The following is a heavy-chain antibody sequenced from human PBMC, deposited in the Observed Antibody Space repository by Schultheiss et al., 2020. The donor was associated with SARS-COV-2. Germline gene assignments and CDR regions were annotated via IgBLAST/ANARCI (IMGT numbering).Heavy chain of an antibody. CDR1: GGSFSGYY. J-gene: IGHJ6*02. CDR2: IYTSGST. CDR3: ARLLGATRGLYYYYGMDV. D-gene: IGHD1-26*01. V-gene: IGHV4-59*10. Sequence: SETLSLTCAVYGGSFSGYYWSWIRQPAGKGLEWIGRIYTSGSTNYNPSLKSRVTMSLDTSKNHFSLRLSSVTAADTAVYYCARLLGATRGLYYYYGMDVWGQGTTVTVSS.